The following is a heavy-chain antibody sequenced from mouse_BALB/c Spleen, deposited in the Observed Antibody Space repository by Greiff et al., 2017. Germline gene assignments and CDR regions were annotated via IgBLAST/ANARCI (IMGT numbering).Heavy chain of an antibody. V-gene: IGHV5-9-4*01. Sequence: EVMLVESGGGLVKPGGSLKLSCAASGFTFSSYAMSWVRQSPEKRLEWVAEISSGGSYTYYPDTVTGRFTISRDNAKNTLYLEMSSLRSEDTAMYYCARGKDYFDYWGQGTTLTVSS. CDR1: GFTFSSYA. CDR2: ISSGGSYT. J-gene: IGHJ2*01. CDR3: ARGKDYFDY.